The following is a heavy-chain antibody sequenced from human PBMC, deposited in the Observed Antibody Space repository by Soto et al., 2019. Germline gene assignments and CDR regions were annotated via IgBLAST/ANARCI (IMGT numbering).Heavy chain of an antibody. CDR3: ARPRGYSYGYAFNFDY. Sequence: SVKVSCKASGGTFSSYAISWVRQAPGQGLEWMGGIIPIFGTANYAQKFQGRVTITADESTSTAYMELSSLRSEDTAVYYCARPRGYSYGYAFNFDYWGQGTLVTVSS. CDR2: IIPIFGTA. V-gene: IGHV1-69*13. CDR1: GGTFSSYA. D-gene: IGHD5-18*01. J-gene: IGHJ4*02.